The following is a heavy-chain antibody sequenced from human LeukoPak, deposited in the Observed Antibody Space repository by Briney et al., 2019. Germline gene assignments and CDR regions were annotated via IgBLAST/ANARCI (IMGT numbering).Heavy chain of an antibody. CDR3: AIMHGYYDGSGYWVQ. D-gene: IGHD3-22*01. Sequence: GGSLRLSCAASGFTFSSYGMSWVRQAPGKGLGWVSFITTSGATTSYADSVKGRFTISRDNPRNTLYMQMNSLRDEDTALYYCAIMHGYYDGSGYWVQWGQGTLVTVSS. J-gene: IGHJ4*02. CDR1: GFTFSSYG. V-gene: IGHV3-23*01. CDR2: ITTSGATT.